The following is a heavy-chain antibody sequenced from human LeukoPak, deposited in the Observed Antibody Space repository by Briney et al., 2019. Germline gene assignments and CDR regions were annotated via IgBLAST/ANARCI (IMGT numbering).Heavy chain of an antibody. D-gene: IGHD4/OR15-4a*01. CDR3: AKVQRAPPSDAFDI. CDR2: ISGSGGRT. Sequence: GGSLRLSCAASGFTFSSYAMSWVRQAPGKGLEWVSAISGSGGRTYYAHSVKGRFTISRENSKNTLYLQMNSLRAEDTAVYYCAKVQRAPPSDAFDIWGQGTMVTVSS. V-gene: IGHV3-23*01. CDR1: GFTFSSYA. J-gene: IGHJ3*02.